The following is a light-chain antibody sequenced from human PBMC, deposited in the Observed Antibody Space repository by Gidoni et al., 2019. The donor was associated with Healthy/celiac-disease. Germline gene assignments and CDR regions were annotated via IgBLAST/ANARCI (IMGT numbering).Light chain of an antibody. J-gene: IGKJ2*03. CDR3: QQYYSTPDMYS. CDR2: WAS. CDR1: QSVLYSPNNKNY. V-gene: IGKV4-1*01. Sequence: DIVMTQSPDSLAVSLGERATINCKSSQSVLYSPNNKNYLAWYQQKPGQPPKLLMYWASTRESGVPDRFSGSGSGTDFTLTISSLQAEDVAVYYCQQYYSTPDMYSFGQGTKLEIK.